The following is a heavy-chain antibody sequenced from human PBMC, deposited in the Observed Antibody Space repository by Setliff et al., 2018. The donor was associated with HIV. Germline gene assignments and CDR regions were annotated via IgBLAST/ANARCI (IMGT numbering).Heavy chain of an antibody. Sequence: PSETLSLTCVVYRGSFSDYYWTWIRQPPGKGLEWIGEVSPIGETTYSQSLKDRVTISVDTSKNQFSLKLSSVTAADTAVYYCARPALGIGGGSRFDNWGQGTRVTVSS. CDR2: VSPIGET. CDR1: RGSFSDYY. V-gene: IGHV4-34*01. D-gene: IGHD3-10*01. CDR3: ARPALGIGGGSRFDN. J-gene: IGHJ4*02.